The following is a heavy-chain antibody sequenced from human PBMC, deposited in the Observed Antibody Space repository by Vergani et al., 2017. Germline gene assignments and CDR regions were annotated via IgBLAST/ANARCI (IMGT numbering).Heavy chain of an antibody. D-gene: IGHD3-16*02. J-gene: IGHJ6*03. CDR2: IYYSGST. CDR1: GGSISSSSYY. V-gene: IGHV4-39*01. CDR3: ARVVYYYYYMDV. Sequence: QLQLQESGPGLVKPSETLSLTCTVSGGSISSSSYYWGWIRQPPGKGLEWIGSIYYSGSTYYNPSLKSRITISVDTSKNQFSLKLSSVTAADTSVYYCARVVYYYYYMDVWDKGTTVTVSS.